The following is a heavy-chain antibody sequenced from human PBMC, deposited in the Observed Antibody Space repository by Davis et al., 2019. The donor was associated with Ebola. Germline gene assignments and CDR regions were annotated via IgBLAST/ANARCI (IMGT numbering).Heavy chain of an antibody. CDR1: GYSFTSYW. D-gene: IGHD3-10*01. Sequence: KISCKGSGYSFTSYWIGWVRQAPGQGLEWMGGITPIFGTANYAQKFQGRVTITADEFTSTAYMALSSLRSEDTAVYYCARGSSDYYGSGSYSNPFDYWGQGTLVTVSS. J-gene: IGHJ4*02. CDR2: ITPIFGTA. CDR3: ARGSSDYYGSGSYSNPFDY. V-gene: IGHV1-69*19.